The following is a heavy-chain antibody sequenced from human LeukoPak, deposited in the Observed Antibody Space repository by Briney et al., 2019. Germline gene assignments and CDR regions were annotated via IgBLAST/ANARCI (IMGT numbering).Heavy chain of an antibody. CDR2: IYYSGST. V-gene: IGHV4-59*12. CDR1: GGSISSYY. D-gene: IGHD1-14*01. CDR3: ARGNQPNFDS. J-gene: IGHJ4*02. Sequence: SETLSLTCTVSGGSISSYYWSWIRQPPGERLEWIGYIYYSGSTNYSPSLKSRVTISVDRSKNLFSLELNSVTAADTAVYYCARGNQPNFDSWGRGTLVTVSS.